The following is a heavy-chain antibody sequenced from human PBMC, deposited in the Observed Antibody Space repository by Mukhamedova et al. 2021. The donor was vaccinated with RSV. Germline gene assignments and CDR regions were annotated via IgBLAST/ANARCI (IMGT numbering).Heavy chain of an antibody. V-gene: IGHV1-69*01. J-gene: IGHJ5*02. CDR2: IIPIFGTA. D-gene: IGHD2-2*02. CDR3: AMGGSGCSSTSCYRYNWFDP. Sequence: EYMGGIIPIFGTANYAQKFQGRVTITADESTSTAYMELSSLRSEDTAVYYCAMGGSGCSSTSCYRYNWFDPWGQGTLVTVSS.